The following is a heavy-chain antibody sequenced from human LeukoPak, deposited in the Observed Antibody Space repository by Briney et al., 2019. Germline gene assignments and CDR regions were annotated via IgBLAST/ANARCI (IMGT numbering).Heavy chain of an antibody. Sequence: LGESLKISCKGSGYSFTSYWIGWVRQMPGKGLEWMGIIYPGDSDTRYSPSFQGQVTISADKSISTAYLQWSSLKASDTAMYYCARRRVDYYDSSGPLWYFDYWGQGTLVTVSS. J-gene: IGHJ4*02. CDR1: GYSFTSYW. CDR2: IYPGDSDT. CDR3: ARRRVDYYDSSGPLWYFDY. D-gene: IGHD3-22*01. V-gene: IGHV5-51*01.